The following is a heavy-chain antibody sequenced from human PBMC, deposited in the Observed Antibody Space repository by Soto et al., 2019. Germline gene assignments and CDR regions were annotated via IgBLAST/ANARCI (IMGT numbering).Heavy chain of an antibody. Sequence: QVQLVQSGAEVKKPGASVKVSCTTYGYTFSDYFLHWVRRAPGQGPEWMGFINPKRGGTEYAPKFQGRVTMTRDTSSSTVYMYLSGLTSDDTAIYYCARDSGIPGRYWYFGLWGRGTLVTVSS. CDR3: ARDSGIPGRYWYFGL. CDR1: GYTFSDYF. J-gene: IGHJ2*01. CDR2: INPKRGGT. D-gene: IGHD2-21*01. V-gene: IGHV1-2*02.